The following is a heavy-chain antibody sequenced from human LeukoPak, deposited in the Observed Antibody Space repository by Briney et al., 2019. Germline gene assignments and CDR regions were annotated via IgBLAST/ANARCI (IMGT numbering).Heavy chain of an antibody. D-gene: IGHD4-17*01. Sequence: GASVKVSCKASGGTFSSYGISWVRQAPGQGLEWMGGIIPIFGTVNYAERFQGRVTITADESTSTAYMELSSLRSEDTAVYYCAIVGAAVTTFSWFDPWGQGTLVTVSS. CDR3: AIVGAAVTTFSWFDP. J-gene: IGHJ5*02. V-gene: IGHV1-69*13. CDR1: GGTFSSYG. CDR2: IIPIFGTV.